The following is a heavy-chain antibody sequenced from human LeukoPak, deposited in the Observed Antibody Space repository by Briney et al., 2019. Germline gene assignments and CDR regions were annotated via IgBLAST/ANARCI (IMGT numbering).Heavy chain of an antibody. CDR2: INTISSTK. CDR3: ARGKIGYYYGDYDGY. J-gene: IGHJ4*02. CDR1: GFTFSSYD. V-gene: IGHV3-48*02. Sequence: GGSLRLSCAASGFTFSSYDMNWVRQAPGKGLEWVSYINTISSTKYYADPVKGRFTISRDNAKNSLSLQMNSLRDEDTAVYYCARGKIGYYYGDYDGYWGQGTLVTVSS. D-gene: IGHD4-17*01.